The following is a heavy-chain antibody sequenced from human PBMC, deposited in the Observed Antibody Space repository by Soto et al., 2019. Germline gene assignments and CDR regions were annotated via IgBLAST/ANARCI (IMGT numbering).Heavy chain of an antibody. CDR2: ISPNSEKT. J-gene: IGHJ5*02. V-gene: IGHV1-18*01. CDR1: GYTFSNFG. CDR3: TKDAKFDDIYIGYFVNDL. Sequence: ASVKVSCKASGYTFSNFGISWVRQAPGEGLEWMGWISPNSEKTKIAQRFQGRVTMTTDISTSTSYLELRGLTSDGTAVYYCTKDAKFDDIYIGYFVNDLWG. D-gene: IGHD3-9*01.